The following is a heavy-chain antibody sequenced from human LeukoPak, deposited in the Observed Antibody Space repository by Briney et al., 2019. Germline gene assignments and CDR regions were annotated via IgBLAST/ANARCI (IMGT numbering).Heavy chain of an antibody. D-gene: IGHD5-12*01. CDR1: GFTFSSYW. J-gene: IGHJ5*02. CDR2: IKEDERVK. Sequence: GGSLRLSCAASGFTFSSYWMCLGREAPGRGEGWGSNIKEDERVKTFVESVKGRFTLSRDNAKSSVYMQMNSLRAEDTAVYSCGRVRCCEGSGLIYFDPWGPGTLVTVSS. CDR3: GRVRCCEGSGLIYFDP. V-gene: IGHV3-7*01.